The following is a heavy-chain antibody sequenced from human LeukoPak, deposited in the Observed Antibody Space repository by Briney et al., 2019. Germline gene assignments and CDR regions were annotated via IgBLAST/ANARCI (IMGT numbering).Heavy chain of an antibody. CDR3: ARVNWNDVEVFDY. J-gene: IGHJ4*02. CDR2: INAGNGNT. CDR1: GYTFTSYA. V-gene: IGHV1-3*01. D-gene: IGHD1-1*01. Sequence: GASVKDSCKASGYTFTSYAMHWVRQAPGQRLDWMGWINAGNGNTIYSQKFQGRVTITNDTSASTAYMELSSLRSEDTAVYYCARVNWNDVEVFDYWGQGTLVTVSS.